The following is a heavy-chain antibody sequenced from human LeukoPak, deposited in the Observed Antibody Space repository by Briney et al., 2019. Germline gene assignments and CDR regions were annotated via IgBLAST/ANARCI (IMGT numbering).Heavy chain of an antibody. Sequence: GGSLRLSCAASGFTFSSYSMNWVRQAPGKGLEWVSSISSSSSYIYYADSVKGRFTISRDNAKNSLYLQMNSLRAEDTAVYYCARAYYDFWSGYYTALGYYYYYMDVWGKGTTVTVSS. D-gene: IGHD3-3*01. CDR2: ISSSSSYI. CDR1: GFTFSSYS. CDR3: ARAYYDFWSGYYTALGYYYYYMDV. V-gene: IGHV3-21*01. J-gene: IGHJ6*03.